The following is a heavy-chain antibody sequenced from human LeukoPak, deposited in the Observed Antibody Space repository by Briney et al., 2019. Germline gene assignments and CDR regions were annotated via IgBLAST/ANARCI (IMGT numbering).Heavy chain of an antibody. CDR1: GGSISSYY. J-gene: IGHJ4*02. V-gene: IGHV4-59*08. CDR3: ARASGSYPGY. D-gene: IGHD1-26*01. Sequence: PSETLSLTCTVSGGSISSYYWSWIRQPPGKGLEWIGYISYSGSTNYNPFLKSRVTISVDTSKNQFSLKLSSVTAADTAVYYCARASGSYPGYWGQGTLVTVSS. CDR2: ISYSGST.